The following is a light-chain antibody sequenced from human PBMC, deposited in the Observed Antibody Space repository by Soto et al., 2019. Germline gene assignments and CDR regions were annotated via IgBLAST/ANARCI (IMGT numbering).Light chain of an antibody. CDR3: QQYYTYCVP. CDR1: QNIARW. V-gene: IGKV1-5*01. J-gene: IGKJ2*01. CDR2: DAS. Sequence: DTQMTQSPSTLSASVGDRVTITCRASQNIARWLAWYQQKPGKAPNLLIYDASTLDSGVPSRFSGSGSGTEFTLTITGLQHDEFETYYGQQYYTYCVPFGQGTKLDIK.